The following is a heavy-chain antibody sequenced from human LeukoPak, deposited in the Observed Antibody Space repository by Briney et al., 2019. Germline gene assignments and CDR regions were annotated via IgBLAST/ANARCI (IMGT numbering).Heavy chain of an antibody. CDR3: ARQATSLKYYYNYLDG. J-gene: IGHJ6*03. V-gene: IGHV3-30*10. D-gene: IGHD6-6*01. CDR1: GFAFSSAP. Sequence: PGGSLRLSCEASGFAFSSAPMHWVRQAPGKGLEWLAGIPHEGTEKHYTESVKGRFTIYRDNPKHTLSLQMSSLRPEDTGVYHCARQATSLKYYYNYLDGWGKGTTLIVS. CDR2: IPHEGTEK.